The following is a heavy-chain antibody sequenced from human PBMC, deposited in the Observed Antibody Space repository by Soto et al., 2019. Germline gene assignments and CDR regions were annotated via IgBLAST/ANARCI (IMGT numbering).Heavy chain of an antibody. CDR3: ARNQRLAHYYFDY. CDR2: IYYSGGT. J-gene: IGHJ4*02. D-gene: IGHD4-17*01. Sequence: SETLSLTCTVSGGSISSYYWSWIRQPQGKGLEWIGYIYYSGGTNYNPSLKSRVTISVDTSKNQFSLRLSSVTAADTAVYYCARNQRLAHYYFDYWGQGTLVTVSS. CDR1: GGSISSYY. V-gene: IGHV4-59*01.